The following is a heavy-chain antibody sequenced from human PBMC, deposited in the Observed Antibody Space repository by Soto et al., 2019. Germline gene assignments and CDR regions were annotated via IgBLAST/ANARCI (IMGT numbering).Heavy chain of an antibody. V-gene: IGHV3-30-3*01. J-gene: IGHJ6*02. CDR2: ISYDGSNK. Sequence: QVQLVESGGGVVQPGRSLRLSCAASGFTFSSYAMHWVRQAPDKGLEWVAVISYDGSNKYYADSVKGRFTISRDNSKNTLYLQMNSLRAEDTAVYYCARSPGGMDVWGQGTTVTVSS. CDR3: ARSPGGMDV. CDR1: GFTFSSYA.